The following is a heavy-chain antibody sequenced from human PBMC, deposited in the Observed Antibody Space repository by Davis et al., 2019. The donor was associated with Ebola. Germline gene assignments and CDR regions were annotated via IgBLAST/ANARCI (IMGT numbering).Heavy chain of an antibody. Sequence: PGGSLRLSCAASGFTFSSYGMHWVRQAPGKGLEWVAVISYDGSNKYYADSVKGRFTISGDNSKNTLFLQMNSLRAEDTAVYYCGQALAQWELAAFDIWGQGTMVTVSS. D-gene: IGHD1-26*01. CDR1: GFTFSSYG. CDR3: GQALAQWELAAFDI. J-gene: IGHJ3*02. CDR2: ISYDGSNK. V-gene: IGHV3-30*03.